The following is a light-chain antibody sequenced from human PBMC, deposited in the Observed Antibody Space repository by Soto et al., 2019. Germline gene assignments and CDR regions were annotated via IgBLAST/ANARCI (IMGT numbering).Light chain of an antibody. V-gene: IGKV1-27*01. J-gene: IGKJ2*01. CDR1: QGIINY. Sequence: DLQMTQSPSALSASVGDRVTITCRASQGIINYLAWYQQKPGKVPKLLIYSASTLQSGVPSRFSGSGSGTYFTLTISSLEPEDVATYYCQHYNNAPYTFGQGPKLEI. CDR3: QHYNNAPYT. CDR2: SAS.